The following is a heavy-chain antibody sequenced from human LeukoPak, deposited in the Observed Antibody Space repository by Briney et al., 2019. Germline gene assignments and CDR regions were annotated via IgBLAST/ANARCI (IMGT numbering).Heavy chain of an antibody. Sequence: GGSLRLSCAASGLTFSSHWMHWVRQAPGKGLVWVSRITNDGSSTTYADSVKGRFTISRDNAKNMLYLQVNSLRAEDTAVYYCARDDYDSSGYYPDYWGQGTLVTVSS. CDR3: ARDDYDSSGYYPDY. CDR2: ITNDGSST. J-gene: IGHJ4*02. V-gene: IGHV3-74*01. CDR1: GLTFSSHW. D-gene: IGHD3-22*01.